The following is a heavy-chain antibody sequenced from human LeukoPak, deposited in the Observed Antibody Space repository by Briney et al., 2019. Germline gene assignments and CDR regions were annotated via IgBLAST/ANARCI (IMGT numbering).Heavy chain of an antibody. J-gene: IGHJ5*02. CDR2: IYSGGST. Sequence: GGSLRLSCAASGFTVSSNYMSWVRQAPGKGLEWVSAIYSGGSTYYADSVKGRFTISRDNSKNTLYLQMNSLRAEDTAVYYCSRYLIAAAGTGWFDPWGQGTLVTVSS. V-gene: IGHV3-66*01. CDR3: SRYLIAAAGTGWFDP. D-gene: IGHD6-13*01. CDR1: GFTVSSNY.